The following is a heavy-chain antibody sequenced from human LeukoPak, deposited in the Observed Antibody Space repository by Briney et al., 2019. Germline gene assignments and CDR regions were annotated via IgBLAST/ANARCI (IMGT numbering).Heavy chain of an antibody. J-gene: IGHJ6*02. CDR1: GFTFSSYA. V-gene: IGHV3-23*01. CDR3: AKTDHYYSYYHGLDV. Sequence: GGSLRLSCAASGFTFSSYAMSWVRQAPGKGLEWVSAITGSGDSTYYADSVKGRFTISRDNSKNTLYLQMNSLRAEDTAVYYCAKTDHYYSYYHGLDVWGQGTTVTVSS. CDR2: ITGSGDST.